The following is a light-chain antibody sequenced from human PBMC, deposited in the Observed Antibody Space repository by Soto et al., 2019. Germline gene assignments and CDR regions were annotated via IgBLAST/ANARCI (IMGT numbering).Light chain of an antibody. CDR3: QQCGSSPPLIT. V-gene: IGKV3-20*01. J-gene: IGKJ5*01. Sequence: EIVLTQSPGTLSLSPGERATLSCRASQSVNSNYLAWYQKRPGQAPRLLIYGASSRATGIPDRFSGGGSETDFTLTISSLEPADFAVYFCQQCGSSPPLITFGQGTRLEIK. CDR1: QSVNSNY. CDR2: GAS.